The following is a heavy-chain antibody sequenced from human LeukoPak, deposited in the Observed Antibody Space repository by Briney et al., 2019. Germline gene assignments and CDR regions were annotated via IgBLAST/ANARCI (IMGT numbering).Heavy chain of an antibody. CDR3: TITTGTTLGLMDY. V-gene: IGHV4-34*01. CDR1: GVSFSGYY. CDR2: INHSGST. D-gene: IGHD1-1*01. J-gene: IGHJ4*02. Sequence: KSLETLSLTCAVYGVSFSGYYWRWIRQPPGKGLEWIGEINHSGSTNYNPSLKSRVTISVDTSKNQLSLKMSSVTAADTAVYYCTITTGTTLGLMDYWGQGTLVTVSS.